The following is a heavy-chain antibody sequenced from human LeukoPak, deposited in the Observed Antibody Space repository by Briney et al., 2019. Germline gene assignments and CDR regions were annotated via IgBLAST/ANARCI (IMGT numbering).Heavy chain of an antibody. CDR3: ARATPYYDFWSGYYTRGSEAFDI. J-gene: IGHJ3*02. V-gene: IGHV1-2*02. Sequence: GASVKVSCKASGYTFTGYYMHWVRQAPGQGLEWMGWINPNSGGTNYAQKFQGRVTMTRDTSISTAYMELSRLRSDDTAVYYCARATPYYDFWSGYYTRGSEAFDIWGQGTMVTVSS. CDR1: GYTFTGYY. CDR2: INPNSGGT. D-gene: IGHD3-3*01.